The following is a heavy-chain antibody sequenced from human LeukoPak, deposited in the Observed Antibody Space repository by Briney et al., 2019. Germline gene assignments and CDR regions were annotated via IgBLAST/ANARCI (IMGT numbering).Heavy chain of an antibody. D-gene: IGHD6-13*01. CDR2: IYTSGST. V-gene: IGHV4-61*02. J-gene: IGHJ4*02. CDR3: ARRRGAAAGKVDY. CDR1: GGSISSGSYY. Sequence: PSQTLSLTCTVSGGSISSGSYYWSWIRQPAGKGLEWIGRIYTSGSTNYNPSLKSRVTISVDTSKNQFSLKLSSVTAADTAVYYCARRRGAAAGKVDYWGQGTLVTVSS.